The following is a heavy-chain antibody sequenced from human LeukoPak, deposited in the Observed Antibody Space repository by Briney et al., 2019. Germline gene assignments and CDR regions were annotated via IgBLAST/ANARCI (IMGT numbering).Heavy chain of an antibody. Sequence: SETLSLTCTVSGGSISSGDYYWSWIRQPPGTGLEWIGYIYYSGSTYYNPSLKSRVTISVDTSKNQFSLKLSSVTAADTAVYYCASWGYPHPFDYWGQGTLVTVSS. CDR1: GGSISSGDYY. CDR3: ASWGYPHPFDY. D-gene: IGHD3-16*02. V-gene: IGHV4-30-4*01. J-gene: IGHJ4*02. CDR2: IYYSGST.